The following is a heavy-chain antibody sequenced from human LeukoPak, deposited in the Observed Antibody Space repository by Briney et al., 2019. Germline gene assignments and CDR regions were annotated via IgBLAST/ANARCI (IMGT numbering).Heavy chain of an antibody. D-gene: IGHD2-2*01. J-gene: IGHJ4*02. CDR3: ARDHYCYSTSCYFDY. CDR2: IFPGDSNI. V-gene: IGHV5-51*01. Sequence: GESLKISCRASGYSFSNYWVGWVRQMPGKGMEYMGIIFPGDSNIRYNPSFQGQATMSVDRSTNTAYPQWSSLKASDSAMYYCARDHYCYSTSCYFDYWGQGTLVTVSS. CDR1: GYSFSNYW.